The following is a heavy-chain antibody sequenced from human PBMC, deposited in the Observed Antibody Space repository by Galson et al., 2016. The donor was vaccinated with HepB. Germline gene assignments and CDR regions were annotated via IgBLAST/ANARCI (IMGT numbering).Heavy chain of an antibody. CDR1: GFTFRRYG. CDR2: IWYDGGNK. D-gene: IGHD5-18*01. V-gene: IGHV3-33*01. CDR3: AREYRGDFRIDY. J-gene: IGHJ4*02. Sequence: SLRLSCAASGFTFRRYGMHWVRQAPGKGLEWVAVIWYDGGNKFYADSVKGRFTISRDNSKNTLYLQMNSLRADDTAAYYCAREYRGDFRIDYWGQGTLVTVSS.